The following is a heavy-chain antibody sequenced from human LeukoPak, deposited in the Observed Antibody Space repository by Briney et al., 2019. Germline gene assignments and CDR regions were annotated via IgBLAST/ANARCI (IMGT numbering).Heavy chain of an antibody. J-gene: IGHJ4*02. D-gene: IGHD6-19*01. CDR1: GFTFSSYA. CDR3: ARDSSGWFNNFDY. CDR2: ISYDGSNN. Sequence: GRSLRLSCAASGFTFSSYAMHWVRQAPGKGLERVAVISYDGSNNYYADSVKGRFTISRDNSKNTLYLQMNSLRAEDTAVYYCARDSSGWFNNFDYWGQGTLVTVSS. V-gene: IGHV3-30-3*01.